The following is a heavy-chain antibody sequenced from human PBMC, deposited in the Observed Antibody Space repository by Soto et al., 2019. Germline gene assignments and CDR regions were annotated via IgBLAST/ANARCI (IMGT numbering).Heavy chain of an antibody. J-gene: IGHJ6*02. CDR2: ISSSSSYI. CDR1: GFTFSSYS. Sequence: EVQLVESGGGLVKPGGSLRLSCAASGFTFSSYSMNWVRQAPGKGLEWVSSISSSSSYIYYADSVKGRFTISRDNAKNSLYLQMNSLRDEDTAVYYCARANYCSGGSCYSSGMDVWGQGTTVTVSS. D-gene: IGHD2-15*01. CDR3: ARANYCSGGSCYSSGMDV. V-gene: IGHV3-21*01.